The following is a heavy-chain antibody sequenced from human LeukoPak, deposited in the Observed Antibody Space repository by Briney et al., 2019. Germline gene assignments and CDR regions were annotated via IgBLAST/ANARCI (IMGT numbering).Heavy chain of an antibody. CDR3: ARAGCSGVSCYKTTFDI. CDR2: ISTSGFAI. CDR1: GFTFSSYA. V-gene: IGHV3-48*03. D-gene: IGHD2-15*01. Sequence: PGGSLRLSCAASGFTFSSYAMNWVRQTPWKGLEWVSYISTSGFAIYYADSVKGGFTISRDNAKNSLYLQLNSLRAEDTAIYYCARAGCSGVSCYKTTFDIWGQGTVVTVSS. J-gene: IGHJ3*02.